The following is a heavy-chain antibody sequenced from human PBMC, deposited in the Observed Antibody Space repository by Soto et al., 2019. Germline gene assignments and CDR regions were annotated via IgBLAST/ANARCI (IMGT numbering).Heavy chain of an antibody. CDR2: ISPHNRNT. V-gene: IGHV1-18*01. CDR1: GYTFGHFY. J-gene: IGHJ4*02. CDR3: ARDEGGYDILTGYYKAHRFDL. Sequence: QVQLVQSGAEVKRPGDSVKVSCQASGYTFGHFYITWVRQAPGQGLEWMGAISPHNRNTNYAEKFRGRVTMTTDTATTTADMELRSLRSDDTAVYYCARDEGGYDILTGYYKAHRFDLWGQGALVTVSS. D-gene: IGHD3-9*01.